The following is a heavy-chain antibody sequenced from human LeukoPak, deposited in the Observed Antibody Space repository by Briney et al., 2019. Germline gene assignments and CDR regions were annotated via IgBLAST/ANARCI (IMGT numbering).Heavy chain of an antibody. CDR3: ARDRVATGLYYYYGMDV. D-gene: IGHD5-12*01. Sequence: PSETLSPTCTVPGGSVSSGGYYWSWIRQPQGKGLEGSGYIFYSVSTNYNPSLKSRVTMSVDTSKNQFSLKLSSVTAADTAVYYCARDRVATGLYYYYGMDVWGKGATVTVSS. CDR2: IFYSVST. J-gene: IGHJ6*04. V-gene: IGHV4-61*08. CDR1: GGSVSSGGYY.